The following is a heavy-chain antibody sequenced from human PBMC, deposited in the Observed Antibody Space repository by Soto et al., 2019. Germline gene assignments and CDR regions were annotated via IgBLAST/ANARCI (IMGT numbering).Heavy chain of an antibody. J-gene: IGHJ4*02. CDR1: GGTFSSYA. Sequence: GASVKVSCKASGGTFSSYAISWVRQAPGQGLEWMGGIIPIFGTANYAQKFQGRVTITADESTSTAYMELSSLRSEDTAVYYCARTQGYSSSWYLGGFDYWGQGTLVTVSS. CDR2: IIPIFGTA. V-gene: IGHV1-69*13. D-gene: IGHD6-13*01. CDR3: ARTQGYSSSWYLGGFDY.